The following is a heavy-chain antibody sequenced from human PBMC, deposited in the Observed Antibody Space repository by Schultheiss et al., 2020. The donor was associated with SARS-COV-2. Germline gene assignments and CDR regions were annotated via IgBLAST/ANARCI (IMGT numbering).Heavy chain of an antibody. V-gene: IGHV1-24*01. Sequence: ASVKVSCKVSGYTLTELSMHWVRQAPGKGLEWMGGFDPEDGETIYAQKFQGRVTMTRNTSISTAYMELSSLRSEDTAVYYCTKGSGRDLLPCDPWGQGTLVTVSS. CDR3: TKGSGRDLLPCDP. D-gene: IGHD1-26*01. CDR1: GYTLTELS. J-gene: IGHJ5*02. CDR2: FDPEDGET.